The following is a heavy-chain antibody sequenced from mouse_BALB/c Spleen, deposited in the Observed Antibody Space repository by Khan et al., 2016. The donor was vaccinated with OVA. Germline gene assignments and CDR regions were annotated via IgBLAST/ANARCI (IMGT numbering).Heavy chain of an antibody. CDR3: ARKNYYGYAMDY. Sequence: VQLKESGPGLVKPSQSLSLTCTVTGYSITSGYAWNWIRQFPGNKLEWMGYISYSGSTSYNPSLRSRISITRDTSKNQFFLQLNSVTTEDTATXYCARKNYYGYAMDYWGQGTPGTVPS. J-gene: IGHJ4*01. D-gene: IGHD1-1*01. V-gene: IGHV3-2*02. CDR2: ISYSGST. CDR1: GYSITSGYA.